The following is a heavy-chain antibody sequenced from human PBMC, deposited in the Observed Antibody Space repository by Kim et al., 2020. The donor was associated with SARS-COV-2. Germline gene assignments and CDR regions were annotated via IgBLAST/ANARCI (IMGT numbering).Heavy chain of an antibody. V-gene: IGHV1-46*01. CDR2: INPSGGST. J-gene: IGHJ6*02. CDR3: ARASIAAAGTYYYGMDV. D-gene: IGHD6-13*01. Sequence: ASVKVSCKASGYTFTSYYMHWVRQAPGQGLEWMGIINPSGGSTSYAQKFQGRVTMTRDTSTSTVYMELSSLRSEDTAVYYCARASIAAAGTYYYGMDVWGQGTTVTVSS. CDR1: GYTFTSYY.